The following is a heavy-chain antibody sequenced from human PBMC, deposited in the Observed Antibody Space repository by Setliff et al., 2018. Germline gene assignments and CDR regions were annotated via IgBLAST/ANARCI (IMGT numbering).Heavy chain of an antibody. J-gene: IGHJ4*02. CDR2: IYTSGGT. Sequence: SETLSLTCNVSGDSMNDNHWTWIRQPPGKGLEWIGYIYTSGGTNYNPYLKSRVTISVDMSKNQFSLKLSSVIAADTAVYYCARGVSSVSWTPRYWGRGILVTVSS. CDR3: ARGVSSVSWTPRY. D-gene: IGHD6-19*01. CDR1: GDSMNDNH. V-gene: IGHV4-4*08.